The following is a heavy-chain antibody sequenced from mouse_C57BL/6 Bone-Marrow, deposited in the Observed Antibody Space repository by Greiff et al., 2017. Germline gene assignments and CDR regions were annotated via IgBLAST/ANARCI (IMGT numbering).Heavy chain of an antibody. CDR2: IYPGDGDT. J-gene: IGHJ1*03. CDR3: ARWPYGSSPYFDV. CDR1: GYAFSSYW. D-gene: IGHD1-1*01. Sequence: VKLVESGAELVKPGASVKISCKASGYAFSSYWMNWVKQRPGKGLEWIGQIYPGDGDTNYNGKFKGKATLTADKSSSTAYMQLSSLTSEDSAVYFCARWPYGSSPYFDVWGTGTTVTVSS. V-gene: IGHV1-80*01.